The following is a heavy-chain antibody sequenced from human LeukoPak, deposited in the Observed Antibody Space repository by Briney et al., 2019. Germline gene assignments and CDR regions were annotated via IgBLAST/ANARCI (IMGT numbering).Heavy chain of an antibody. D-gene: IGHD3-22*01. CDR2: IIPIFGTA. Sequence: SVKVSCKASGGTFSSYAISWVRQAPGQGLEWMGGIIPIFGTANYAQKFQSRVTITADESTSTAYMELSSLRSEDTAVYYCARSRDSSGYRADYWGQGTLVTVSS. J-gene: IGHJ4*02. CDR1: GGTFSSYA. CDR3: ARSRDSSGYRADY. V-gene: IGHV1-69*01.